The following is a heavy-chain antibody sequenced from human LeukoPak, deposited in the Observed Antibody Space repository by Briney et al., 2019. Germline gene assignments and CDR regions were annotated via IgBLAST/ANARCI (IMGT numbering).Heavy chain of an antibody. D-gene: IGHD6-19*01. CDR1: GFTFSSYS. CDR3: ARAYSSGWYY. CDR2: ISSSSSYM. Sequence: PGGSLRLSCAASGFTFSSYSMNWVRQAPGKGLEWVSSISSSSSYMYYADSVKGRFTISRDNAKNSLYLQMNSLRAEDTAVYYCARAYSSGWYYWGQGTLVTVSS. V-gene: IGHV3-21*01. J-gene: IGHJ4*02.